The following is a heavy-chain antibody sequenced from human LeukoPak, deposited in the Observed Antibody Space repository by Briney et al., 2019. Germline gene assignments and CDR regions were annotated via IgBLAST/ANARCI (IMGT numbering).Heavy chain of an antibody. V-gene: IGHV3-9*01. D-gene: IGHD3-22*01. CDR2: ISWNSGRI. Sequence: PGGSLRLSCAAYGFTLDDYAMDWVRQAAGRVLGWVSGISWNSGRIGYADSVKGRFTISRDNAKNSLYLQMNSLRAEDTALYYCAIYYYDSSGFAQIWGQGTMVTVSS. CDR3: AIYYYDSSGFAQI. CDR1: GFTLDDYA. J-gene: IGHJ3*02.